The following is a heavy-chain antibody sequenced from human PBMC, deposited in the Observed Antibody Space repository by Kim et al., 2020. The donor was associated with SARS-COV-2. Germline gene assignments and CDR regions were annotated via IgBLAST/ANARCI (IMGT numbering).Heavy chain of an antibody. J-gene: IGHJ4*02. V-gene: IGHV3-11*06. D-gene: IGHD2-2*01. Sequence: FTISRDNAKNSLYLQMNSLRAEDTAVYYCARDPYNIVVVPAATRQKNFDYWGQGTLVTVSS. CDR3: ARDPYNIVVVPAATRQKNFDY.